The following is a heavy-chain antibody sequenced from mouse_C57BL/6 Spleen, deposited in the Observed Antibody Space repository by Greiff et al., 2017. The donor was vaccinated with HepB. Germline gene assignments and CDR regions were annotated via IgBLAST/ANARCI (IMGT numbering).Heavy chain of an antibody. CDR3: ARRYGSSYHYYAMDY. CDR1: GYAFTNYL. Sequence: QVQLQQSGAELVRPGTSVKVSCKASGYAFTNYLIEWVKQRPGQGLEWIGVINPGSGGTNYNEKFKGKATLTADNSSSTAYMQLSSLTSEDSAVYSCARRYGSSYHYYAMDYWGQGTSVTVSS. CDR2: INPGSGGT. D-gene: IGHD1-1*01. J-gene: IGHJ4*01. V-gene: IGHV1-54*01.